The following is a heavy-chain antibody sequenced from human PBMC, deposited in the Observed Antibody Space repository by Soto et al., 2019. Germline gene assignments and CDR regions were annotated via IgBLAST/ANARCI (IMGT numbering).Heavy chain of an antibody. J-gene: IGHJ4*02. D-gene: IGHD3-22*01. CDR1: GGTFSSYA. V-gene: IGHV1-69*01. CDR2: IIPIFGTA. CDR3: ARDDYYDSRHFDY. Sequence: QVQLVQSGAEVKKPGSSVKVSCKASGGTFSSYAISWVRQAPGQGLEWMGGIIPIFGTANYAHKYQGRVTITADEATSTAYMELSSLRSEDTAVYYCARDDYYDSRHFDYWGQGALVTVSS.